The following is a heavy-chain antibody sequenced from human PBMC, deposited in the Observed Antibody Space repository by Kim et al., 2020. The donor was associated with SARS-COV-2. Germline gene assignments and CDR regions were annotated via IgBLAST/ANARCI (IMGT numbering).Heavy chain of an antibody. CDR1: GGTFSSYA. Sequence: SVKVSCKASGGTFSSYAISWVRQALGQGLEWMGRIIPILGIANYAQKFQGRVTITADKSTSTAYMELSSLRSEDTAVYYCASPPFRGVIITPGDYYYGMDVWGQGTTVTVSS. D-gene: IGHD3-10*01. V-gene: IGHV1-69*04. CDR2: IIPILGIA. J-gene: IGHJ6*02. CDR3: ASPPFRGVIITPGDYYYGMDV.